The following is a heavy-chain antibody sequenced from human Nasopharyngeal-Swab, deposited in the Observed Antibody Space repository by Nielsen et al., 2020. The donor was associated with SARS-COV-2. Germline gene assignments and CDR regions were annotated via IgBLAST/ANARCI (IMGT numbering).Heavy chain of an antibody. Sequence: GESLKISCAASGFTFDDYVMHWVRQAPGKGLEWVSLISGDGGRTYYADSVKGRFTISRDNSRDSLYLQMNSLRTEDTAFHYCAKVPLGELTLWGSYDYWGQGTLVTVSS. D-gene: IGHD3-16*02. CDR3: AKVPLGELTLWGSYDY. J-gene: IGHJ4*02. V-gene: IGHV3-43*02. CDR2: ISGDGGRT. CDR1: GFTFDDYV.